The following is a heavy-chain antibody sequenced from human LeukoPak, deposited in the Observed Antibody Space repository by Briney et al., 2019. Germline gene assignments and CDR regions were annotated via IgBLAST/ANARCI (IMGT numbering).Heavy chain of an antibody. Sequence: ASVKVSCKASGYTFTGYYMHWVRQAPGQGLEWMGWINPNSGGTNYAQKFQGRVTMTRDTSISTAYMELSRLRSDDTAVYYCVRPGITAMGVYYFDYWGQGTLVTVSS. CDR2: INPNSGGT. CDR3: VRPGITAMGVYYFDY. J-gene: IGHJ4*02. CDR1: GYTFTGYY. V-gene: IGHV1-2*02. D-gene: IGHD5-18*01.